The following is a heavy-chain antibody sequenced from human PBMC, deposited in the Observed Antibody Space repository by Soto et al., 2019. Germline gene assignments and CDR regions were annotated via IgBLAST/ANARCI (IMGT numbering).Heavy chain of an antibody. CDR2: MNPNSGNT. J-gene: IGHJ6*02. Sequence: GASVKVSCKASGYTFTSYDINWVRQATGQGLELMGWMNPNSGNTGYAQKFQGRVTMTRNTSISTAYMELSSLRSEDTAVYYCARGGVFVVVPATYYYYGMDVWGQGTTVTVSS. V-gene: IGHV1-8*01. D-gene: IGHD2-2*01. CDR3: ARGGVFVVVPATYYYYGMDV. CDR1: GYTFTSYD.